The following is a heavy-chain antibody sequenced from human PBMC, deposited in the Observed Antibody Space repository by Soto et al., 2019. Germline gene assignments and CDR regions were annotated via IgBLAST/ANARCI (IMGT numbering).Heavy chain of an antibody. CDR1: GFTFSSHG. Sequence: QEQLVESGGGVVQPGRSLRLSCAASGFTFSSHGMHWVRQAPGKGLEWVAVVSYDGGSKYYGDSVKGRFTVSRDNSKNTLYLEMNSLRTEDTAMYYCAKIYCGGGSCYWFLDLWGRGTLVTVSS. CDR3: AKIYCGGGSCYWFLDL. V-gene: IGHV3-30*18. CDR2: VSYDGGSK. D-gene: IGHD2-15*01. J-gene: IGHJ2*01.